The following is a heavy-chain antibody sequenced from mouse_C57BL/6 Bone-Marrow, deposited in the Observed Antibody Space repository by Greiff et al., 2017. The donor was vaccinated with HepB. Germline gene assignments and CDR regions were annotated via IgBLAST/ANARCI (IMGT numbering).Heavy chain of an antibody. Sequence: QVQLKQPGAELVMPGASVKLSCKASGYTFTSYWMHWVKQRPGQGLEWIGEIDPSDSYTNYNQKFKGKSTFTVDKSSSTAYMQLSSLTSEDSAVYYCATIYYGFAYWGQGTLVTVSA. J-gene: IGHJ3*01. CDR2: IDPSDSYT. D-gene: IGHD2-1*01. CDR1: GYTFTSYW. CDR3: ATIYYGFAY. V-gene: IGHV1-69*01.